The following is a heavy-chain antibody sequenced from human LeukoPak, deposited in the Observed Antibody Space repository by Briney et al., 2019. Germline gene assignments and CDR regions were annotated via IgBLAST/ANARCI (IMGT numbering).Heavy chain of an antibody. CDR1: GGSFSGYY. CDR2: INHSGST. V-gene: IGHV4-34*01. CDR3: ARGSVKMYSSSARRATRYNWFDP. Sequence: SETLSLTCAVYGGSFSGYYWSWIRQPPGKGLEWIGEINHSGSTNYNPSLKSRVTISVDASKNQFSLKLSSVTAADTAVYYCARGSVKMYSSSARRATRYNWFDPWGQGTLVTVSS. D-gene: IGHD6-6*01. J-gene: IGHJ5*02.